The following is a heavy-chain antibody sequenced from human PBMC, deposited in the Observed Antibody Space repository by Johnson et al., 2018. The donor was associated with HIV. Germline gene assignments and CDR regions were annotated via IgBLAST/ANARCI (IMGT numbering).Heavy chain of an antibody. CDR3: ARDFRQCLI. Sequence: VQLVESGGGVVRPGGSLRLSCAASGFTFDDYGMSWVRQAPGKGLEWVSGIQWTGGRTGYADPGKGRFTISRDKAKNSLYLQMNSRRAEDTAVYYCARDFRQCLIWGQGTMVTVSS. D-gene: IGHD5/OR15-5a*01. J-gene: IGHJ3*02. V-gene: IGHV3-20*04. CDR2: IQWTGGRT. CDR1: GFTFDDYG.